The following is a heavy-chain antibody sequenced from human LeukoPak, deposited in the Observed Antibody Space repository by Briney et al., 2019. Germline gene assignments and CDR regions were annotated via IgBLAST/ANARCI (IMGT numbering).Heavy chain of an antibody. D-gene: IGHD2-15*01. Sequence: GGSPRLFCVAPGITFSTHGMILGRPAPRKGPELGSLVSNSGDTTNYADSVKGRFTISRDNSKNTLYLQMDSLRAEDAAVYYCAKSHSVAQRGYFDYWGQGTLVTVSS. CDR1: GITFSTHG. J-gene: IGHJ4*02. V-gene: IGHV3-23*01. CDR2: VSNSGDTT. CDR3: AKSHSVAQRGYFDY.